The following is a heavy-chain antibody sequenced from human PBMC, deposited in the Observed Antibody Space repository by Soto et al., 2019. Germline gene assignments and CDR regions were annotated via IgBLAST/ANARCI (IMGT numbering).Heavy chain of an antibody. Sequence: QVQLVESGGGVVQPGRSLRLSCAASNFTFSNYGMHWVRQAPGKGLEWVALISNDGSNKYYTDSVKGRFTISRDNYRNTLSLQMNSLRADDTAVYYCAKDGADTGTYYFDYWGQGTLITVSS. D-gene: IGHD1-26*01. V-gene: IGHV3-30*18. J-gene: IGHJ4*02. CDR3: AKDGADTGTYYFDY. CDR1: NFTFSNYG. CDR2: ISNDGSNK.